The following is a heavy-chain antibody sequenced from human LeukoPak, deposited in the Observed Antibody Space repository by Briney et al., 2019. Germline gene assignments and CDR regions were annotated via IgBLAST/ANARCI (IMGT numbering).Heavy chain of an antibody. D-gene: IGHD6-6*01. J-gene: IGHJ6*03. CDR1: GYTFTGYY. CDR2: INPNSGGT. V-gene: IGHV1-2*02. Sequence: ASVKVSCKASGYTFTGYYMHWVRQAPGQGLEWMGWINPNSGGTNYAQKFQGRVTMTRDTSISTAYMELSRLRSDDTAVYYCARVQLGVSSSYYYYYMDVWGKGTTVTVSS. CDR3: ARVQLGVSSSYYYYYMDV.